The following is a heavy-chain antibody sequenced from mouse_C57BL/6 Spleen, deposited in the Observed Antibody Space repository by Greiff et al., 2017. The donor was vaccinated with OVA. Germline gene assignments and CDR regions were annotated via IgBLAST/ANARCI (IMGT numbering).Heavy chain of an antibody. Sequence: QVQLQQPGAELVKPGASVKMSCKASGYTFTSYWITWVKQRPGQGLEWIGDIYPGSGSTNYNEKFKSKATVTVDTSSSTAYMPLSSLTSEDSAVYYCARRYGSSYGYFDVWGTGTTVTVSS. D-gene: IGHD1-1*01. J-gene: IGHJ1*03. CDR1: GYTFTSYW. V-gene: IGHV1-55*01. CDR3: ARRYGSSYGYFDV. CDR2: IYPGSGST.